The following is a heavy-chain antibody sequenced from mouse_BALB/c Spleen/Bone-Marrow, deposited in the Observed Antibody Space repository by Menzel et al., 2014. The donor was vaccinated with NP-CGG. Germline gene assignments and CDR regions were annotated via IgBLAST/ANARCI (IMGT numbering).Heavy chain of an antibody. Sequence: VQLQQSGAELMKPGASVKISCKATGYAFSRYWIEWVKQRPEHGLEWIGEILPGSGSTNYNEKFKGKATFTADTSSNTAYMQLSSLTSEDSAVYYCARNYGNYVWFANWGQGTLVTVSA. D-gene: IGHD2-1*01. CDR2: ILPGSGST. CDR3: ARNYGNYVWFAN. J-gene: IGHJ3*01. CDR1: GYAFSRYW. V-gene: IGHV1-9*01.